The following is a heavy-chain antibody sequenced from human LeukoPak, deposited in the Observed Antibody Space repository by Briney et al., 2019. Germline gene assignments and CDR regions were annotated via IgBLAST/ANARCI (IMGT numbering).Heavy chain of an antibody. CDR2: ISSSGKA. Sequence: SETLSLTCAVSGGPITTTDFDWAWIRQPPGQGFEWIATISSSGKAYYYPSLMSRVTISVDTSKTQFSLDVTSVTAADTGLFYCARFKGGTGFDYWGRGILVIVS. CDR3: ARFKGGTGFDY. D-gene: IGHD1-26*01. J-gene: IGHJ4*02. V-gene: IGHV4-39*01. CDR1: GGPITTTDFD.